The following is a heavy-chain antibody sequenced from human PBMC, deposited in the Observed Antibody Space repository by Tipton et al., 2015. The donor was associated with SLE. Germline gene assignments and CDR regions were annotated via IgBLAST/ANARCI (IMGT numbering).Heavy chain of an antibody. Sequence: SLRLSCAASGVTFGRYAMSWVRQAPGKGLECVAVIYSVDRKYYADSVKGRFTISRDDPSNTLYLQMSGLRLDDTAVYYCAKGGSGGTIFDSWGQGTLVTVSS. V-gene: IGHV3-23*03. J-gene: IGHJ4*02. CDR3: AKGGSGGTIFDS. D-gene: IGHD1-7*01. CDR2: IYSVDRK. CDR1: GVTFGRYA.